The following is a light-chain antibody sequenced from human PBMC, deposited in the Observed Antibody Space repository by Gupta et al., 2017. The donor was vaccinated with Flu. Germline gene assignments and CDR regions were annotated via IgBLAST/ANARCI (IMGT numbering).Light chain of an antibody. J-gene: IGKJ2*02. CDR2: DAS. V-gene: IGKV3D-20*01. CDR3: QQYDKSPPWT. Sequence: TLALSPGERATLSCGASQTLSGNYLAWYQQKPGRAPRLVIEDASSRAAGIPDRFRGSGSGTDCTRTISRLEPEDFAVYYCQQYDKSPPWTLGQGTKLEI. CDR1: QTLSGNY.